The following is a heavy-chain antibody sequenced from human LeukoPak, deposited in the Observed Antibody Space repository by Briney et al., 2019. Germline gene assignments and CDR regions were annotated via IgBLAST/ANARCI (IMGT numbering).Heavy chain of an antibody. CDR1: GFDFNTYS. CDR2: ISSGSSTI. V-gene: IGHV3-48*02. J-gene: IGHJ4*02. Sequence: PGGSLRLSCAASGFDFNTYSMNWVRQAPGKGLEWVSYISSGSSTIYYADSVKGRFTISRDNAKNSLYLQMNSLRDEDTAVYYCARNAYDILTGYYLADYWGQGTLVTVSS. CDR3: ARNAYDILTGYYLADY. D-gene: IGHD3-9*01.